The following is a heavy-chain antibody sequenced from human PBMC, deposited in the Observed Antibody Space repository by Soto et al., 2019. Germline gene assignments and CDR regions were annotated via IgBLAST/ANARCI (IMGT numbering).Heavy chain of an antibody. J-gene: IGHJ4*02. D-gene: IGHD3-9*01. CDR2: IWYDGSNK. Sequence: QVQLVESGGGVVQPGRSLRLSCAASGFTFSSYGMHWVRQAPGKGLEWVAVIWYDGSNKYSADSVKGRFTISRDNSKNTLYLQMNSLRAEDTAVYYCARDRARYFDWSYDYWGQGTLVTVSS. V-gene: IGHV3-33*01. CDR3: ARDRARYFDWSYDY. CDR1: GFTFSSYG.